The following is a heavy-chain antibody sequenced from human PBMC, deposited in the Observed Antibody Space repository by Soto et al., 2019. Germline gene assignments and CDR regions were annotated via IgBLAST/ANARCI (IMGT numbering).Heavy chain of an antibody. CDR2: IYYSGST. Sequence: SETLSLTCTVSGGSISSYYWSWIRQPPGKGLEWIGYIYYSGSTNYNPSLKSRVTISVDTSKNQFSLKLSSVTAADTAVYYCARGQKITGTANWFDPWGQGTLVTVSS. CDR3: ARGQKITGTANWFDP. D-gene: IGHD1-20*01. CDR1: GGSISSYY. V-gene: IGHV4-59*12. J-gene: IGHJ5*02.